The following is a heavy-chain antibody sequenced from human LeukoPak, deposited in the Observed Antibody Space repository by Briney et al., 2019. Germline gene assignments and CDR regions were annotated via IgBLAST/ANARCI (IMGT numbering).Heavy chain of an antibody. CDR3: ARLVSYYYDSSGFSVVDY. V-gene: IGHV1-18*01. CDR1: GYTFTSYG. J-gene: IGHJ4*02. D-gene: IGHD3-22*01. Sequence: ASVSVSCKASGYTFTSYGISWVRQAPGQGLEWMGWISAYNGNTKYAQKHQGTVTMTTDTSTSTAYMELRSLRSDDTAVYYCARLVSYYYDSSGFSVVDYWGQGTLVTVSS. CDR2: ISAYNGNT.